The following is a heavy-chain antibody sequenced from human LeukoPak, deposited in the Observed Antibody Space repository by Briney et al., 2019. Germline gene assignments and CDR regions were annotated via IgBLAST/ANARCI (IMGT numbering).Heavy chain of an antibody. CDR3: ARDLGKYQLLYDY. D-gene: IGHD2-2*02. Sequence: PGGSLRLSCAASGFTFSNYWMSWVRQAPEKGLEWVANITQDGSEIYYVDSVKGRFTISRDNAKNTLYMQMNSLRAEDTAVYYCARDLGKYQLLYDYWGQGTLVTVSS. CDR1: GFTFSNYW. J-gene: IGHJ4*02. V-gene: IGHV3-7*01. CDR2: ITQDGSEI.